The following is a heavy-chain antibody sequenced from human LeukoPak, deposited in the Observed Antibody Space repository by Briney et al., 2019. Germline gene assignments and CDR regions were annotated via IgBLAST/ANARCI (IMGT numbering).Heavy chain of an antibody. V-gene: IGHV3-23*01. Sequence: GGSLRLSCAASGFTFSKYAMSWVRQAPGKGLEWVSTVNDRGTGTYYADSVKGRFTISRDNSKNTLSLQMNSLRAEDTAVYYCARVRENSLIDYWGQGTLVTVSS. J-gene: IGHJ4*02. CDR1: GFTFSKYA. CDR2: VNDRGTGT. CDR3: ARVRENSLIDY. D-gene: IGHD4-23*01.